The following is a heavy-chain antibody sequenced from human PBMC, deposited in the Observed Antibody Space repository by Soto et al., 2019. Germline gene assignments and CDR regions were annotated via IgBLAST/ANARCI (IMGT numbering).Heavy chain of an antibody. Sequence: QVQLVDSGGGLVKPGGSLRLSCAASGFSFSDYYMSWIRQAPGKGLEWVSYISSSSSYTNYADSVKGRFTISRDNAXNSLYLQMNSLRAEDTAVYYCARPRSFFDSYYFAYWGQGTLVTVSS. CDR1: GFSFSDYY. J-gene: IGHJ4*02. V-gene: IGHV3-11*05. CDR3: ARPRSFFDSYYFAY. CDR2: ISSSSSYT. D-gene: IGHD3-9*01.